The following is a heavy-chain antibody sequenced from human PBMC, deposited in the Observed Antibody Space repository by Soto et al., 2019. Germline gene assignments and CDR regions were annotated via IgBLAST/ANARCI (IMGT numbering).Heavy chain of an antibody. Sequence: SLRISCAASGFTFSGYAMHWVRQASGKGLEWVGRIRSKANSYATAYAASAKGRFTISRDDSKNTAYLQMNSLKTEDTAVYYCTRSYSSGYYPFDYWGQGTLVTVSS. CDR3: TRSYSSGYYPFDY. D-gene: IGHD3-22*01. CDR1: GFTFSGYA. CDR2: IRSKANSYAT. J-gene: IGHJ4*02. V-gene: IGHV3-73*01.